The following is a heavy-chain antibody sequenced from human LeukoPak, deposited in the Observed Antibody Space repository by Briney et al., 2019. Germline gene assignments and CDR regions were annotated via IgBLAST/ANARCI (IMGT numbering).Heavy chain of an antibody. CDR1: GGTFSSYA. CDR2: IIPILGIA. V-gene: IGHV1-69*04. Sequence: ASVKVPCKASGGTFSSYAISWVRQAPGQGLEWMGRIIPILGIANYAQKFQGRVTITADKSTSTAYMELSSLRSEDTAVYYCARDDSSSSFLPFDYWGQGTLVTVSS. J-gene: IGHJ4*02. CDR3: ARDDSSSSFLPFDY. D-gene: IGHD6-13*01.